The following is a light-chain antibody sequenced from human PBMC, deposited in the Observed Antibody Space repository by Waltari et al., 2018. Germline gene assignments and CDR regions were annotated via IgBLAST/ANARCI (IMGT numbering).Light chain of an antibody. Sequence: ETVLTQSPGTPSLSPGERATISCRASQSVTSIALSWYQQKPGQAPSLLIYGASRRATGIPDRFSGSGSGTDFTLTISRLEPEDFAVYYCQHYDGLVVTFGGGTKVEI. J-gene: IGKJ4*01. CDR1: QSVTSIA. CDR2: GAS. CDR3: QHYDGLVVT. V-gene: IGKV3-20*01.